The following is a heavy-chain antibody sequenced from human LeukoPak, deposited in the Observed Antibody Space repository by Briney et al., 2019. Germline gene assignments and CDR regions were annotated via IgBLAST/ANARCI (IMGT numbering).Heavy chain of an antibody. CDR2: INHSGST. V-gene: IGHV4-34*01. CDR1: GGSFSGYY. Sequence: NPSETLSLTCAVYGGSFSGYYWSWIRQPPGKGLEWIGEINHSGSTNYNPSLKSRVTISVDTPKNQFSLKLSSVTAADTAVYYCAREWGYSGYDPRFDYWGQGTLVTVSS. CDR3: AREWGYSGYDPRFDY. D-gene: IGHD5-12*01. J-gene: IGHJ4*02.